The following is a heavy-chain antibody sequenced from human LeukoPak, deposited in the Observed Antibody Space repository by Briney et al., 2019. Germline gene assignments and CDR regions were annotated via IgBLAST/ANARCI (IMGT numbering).Heavy chain of an antibody. CDR3: ARVPRYSSSGLDY. V-gene: IGHV4-4*07. D-gene: IGHD6-6*01. J-gene: IGHJ4*02. CDR2: IYTTGST. CDR1: GGSISSYY. Sequence: SETLSLTCTVSGGSISSYYWTWIRQPAGKGLEWIGRIYTTGSTNYNPSLNSRVTMSVDTSKNQFSLKLSSVTAADAAVYYCARVPRYSSSGLDYWGQGTLVTVSS.